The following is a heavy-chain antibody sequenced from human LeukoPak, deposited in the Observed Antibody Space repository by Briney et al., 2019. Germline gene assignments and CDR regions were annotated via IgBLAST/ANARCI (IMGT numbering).Heavy chain of an antibody. CDR2: ISYDGSNK. J-gene: IGHJ4*02. Sequence: GGSLRLSCAASGFTFSSYAMHWVRQAPGKGLEWEAVISYDGSNKYYADSVKGRFTISRDNSKNTLYLQMNSLRAEDTAVYYCARDPRIMITFGGVIVTCYFDYWGQGTLVTVSS. CDR1: GFTFSSYA. V-gene: IGHV3-30-3*01. D-gene: IGHD3-16*02. CDR3: ARDPRIMITFGGVIVTCYFDY.